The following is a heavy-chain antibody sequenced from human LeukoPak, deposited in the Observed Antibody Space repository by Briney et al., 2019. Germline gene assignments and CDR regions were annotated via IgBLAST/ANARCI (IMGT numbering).Heavy chain of an antibody. CDR3: TRAFFRDGYDYAYYYYYMDV. CDR2: INPNTGGT. J-gene: IGHJ6*03. D-gene: IGHD5-24*01. Sequence: ASVKVSCKASGYTFTGYFIQWVRQAPGQGLEWMGWINPNTGGTNYAQKFQGRVTMTWDTSISTAYMELSSLRSDDTAVFYCTRAFFRDGYDYAYYYYYMDVWGEGTTVTVSS. CDR1: GYTFTGYF. V-gene: IGHV1-2*02.